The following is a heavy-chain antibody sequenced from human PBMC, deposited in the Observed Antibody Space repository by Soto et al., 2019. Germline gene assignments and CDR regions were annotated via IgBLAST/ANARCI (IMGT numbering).Heavy chain of an antibody. CDR3: ARSRVRYYGMNV. CDR2: INHSGST. Sequence: SETLSLTXAVYGGSFSGYYWSWIRQPPGKGLEWIGEINHSGSTNYNPSLKSRVTISVDTSKNQFSLKLSSVTAADTAVYYCARSRVRYYGMNVWGQGTTVTVSS. J-gene: IGHJ6*02. CDR1: GGSFSGYY. V-gene: IGHV4-34*01.